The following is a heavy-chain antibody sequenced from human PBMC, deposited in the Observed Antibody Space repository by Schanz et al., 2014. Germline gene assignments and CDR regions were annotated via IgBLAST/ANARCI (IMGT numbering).Heavy chain of an antibody. CDR3: SRGIVGGLDC. V-gene: IGHV3-23*04. CDR2: ISGSGGST. D-gene: IGHD3-16*01. CDR1: GFSFSSYS. Sequence: EVQLVESGGGLVQPGESLRLSCAVSGFSFSSYSMSWVRQAPGKGLEWVSAISGSGGSTYYADSVKGRFTISRDNPKKSAYLQMNSLRADDTAVYYCSRGIVGGLDCWGQGTLVTVSS. J-gene: IGHJ4*02.